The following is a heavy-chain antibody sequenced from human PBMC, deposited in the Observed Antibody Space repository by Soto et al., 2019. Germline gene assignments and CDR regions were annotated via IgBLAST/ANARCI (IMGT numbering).Heavy chain of an antibody. J-gene: IGHJ3*02. CDR3: ASRATVTPDGFDI. D-gene: IGHD4-17*01. CDR2: ISGSGGST. V-gene: IGHV3-23*01. CDR1: GFTFSSYA. Sequence: HPGGSLRLSCAASGFTFSSYAMNWVRQAPGKGLEWVSTISGSGGSTYYGDSVKGRFTISRDNAKNSLYVQMNSLRAEDTAVYYCASRATVTPDGFDIWGQGTMVTVSS.